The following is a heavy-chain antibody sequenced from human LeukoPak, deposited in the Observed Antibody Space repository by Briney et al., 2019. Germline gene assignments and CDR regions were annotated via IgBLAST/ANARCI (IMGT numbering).Heavy chain of an antibody. D-gene: IGHD3-22*01. V-gene: IGHV3-30*18. CDR2: ISYDGSNK. CDR3: ANSGYYDSSGHIDY. J-gene: IGHJ4*02. Sequence: GRSLRLSCAASGFTFSSYGMHWVRQAPGKGLEWVAVISYDGSNKYYADSVKGRFTISRDNSKNTLYLQMNSLRAEDTAVHYCANSGYYDSSGHIDYWGQGTLVTVSS. CDR1: GFTFSSYG.